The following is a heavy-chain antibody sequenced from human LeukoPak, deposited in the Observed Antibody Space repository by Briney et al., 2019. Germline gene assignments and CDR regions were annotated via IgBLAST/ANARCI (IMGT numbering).Heavy chain of an antibody. Sequence: PGGSLRLSCAASKFTFSNYWMHWVRQAPGKGLVWVSRIKSDGSTTYYAESVKGRFTISRDTAKNTLYLQMDNLRAEDTAVYYCARATLNTRNAFDIWGQGTMVTVSS. D-gene: IGHD2-15*01. CDR2: IKSDGSTT. J-gene: IGHJ3*02. V-gene: IGHV3-74*01. CDR1: KFTFSNYW. CDR3: ARATLNTRNAFDI.